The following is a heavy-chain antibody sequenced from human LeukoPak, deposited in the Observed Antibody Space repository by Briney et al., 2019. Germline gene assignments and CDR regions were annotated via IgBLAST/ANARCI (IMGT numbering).Heavy chain of an antibody. CDR2: IYASGST. J-gene: IGHJ4*02. D-gene: IGHD1-26*01. CDR3: AKGEKYSGRVFDC. V-gene: IGHV4-61*02. CDR1: GGSISSSSYY. Sequence: TSETLSLTCTVSGGSISSSSYYWSWTRQPAGKGLEWIGRIYASGSTNYNPSLKSRVTISVDTSKNQFSLKLSSVTAADTAVYYCAKGEKYSGRVFDCWGQGTLVTVSS.